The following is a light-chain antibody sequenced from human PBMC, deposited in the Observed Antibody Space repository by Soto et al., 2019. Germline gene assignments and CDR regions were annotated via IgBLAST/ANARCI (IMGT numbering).Light chain of an antibody. Sequence: ETVLTQSPGTLSLSPGERATLFCRASQSITSNHLAWYQQKPGQAHRLLIYGASSRATGIPDRFSGSGSGTDFTLTISRLEPEDFAVYYCQQHGTSPPSWTFGQGTKVEIK. V-gene: IGKV3-20*01. J-gene: IGKJ1*01. CDR3: QQHGTSPPSWT. CDR1: QSITSNH. CDR2: GAS.